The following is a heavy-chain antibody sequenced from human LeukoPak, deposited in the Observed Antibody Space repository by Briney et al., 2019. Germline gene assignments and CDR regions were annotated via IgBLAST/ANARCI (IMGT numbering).Heavy chain of an antibody. J-gene: IGHJ4*02. CDR2: ISSSSSTI. CDR1: GFTFSSYS. D-gene: IGHD5/OR15-5a*01. Sequence: GGSLRLSCAASGFTFSSYSMNWVRQAPGKGLEWVSYISSSSSTIYYADSVKGRFTISRDNAKNSLYLQMNSLRAEDTAVYYCARAKAGSTHTYFDYWGQGTLVTVSS. V-gene: IGHV3-48*04. CDR3: ARAKAGSTHTYFDY.